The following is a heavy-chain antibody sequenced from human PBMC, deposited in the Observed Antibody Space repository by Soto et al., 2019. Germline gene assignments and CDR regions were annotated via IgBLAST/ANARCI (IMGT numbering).Heavy chain of an antibody. CDR3: ARGLISGSHYSGGWYYFDS. CDR2: IYYSGST. CDR1: GGSFSGHY. D-gene: IGHD1-26*01. Sequence: SETLSLTCAVNGGSFSGHYWSWIRQPPGKGLEWIGYIYYSGSTNYNPSLKSRVTISVHTSNSQFSLELSSVTAADTAVYYCARGLISGSHYSGGWYYFDSWGQGTQVT. V-gene: IGHV4-34*11. J-gene: IGHJ4*02.